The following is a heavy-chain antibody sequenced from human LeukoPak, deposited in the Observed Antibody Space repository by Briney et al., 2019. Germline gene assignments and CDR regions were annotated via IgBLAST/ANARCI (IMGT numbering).Heavy chain of an antibody. J-gene: IGHJ4*02. CDR1: GFTFSSYS. CDR3: ARDSDEYCSGGACSAFDH. CDR2: ISTSISYI. V-gene: IGHV3-21*01. D-gene: IGHD2-15*01. Sequence: PGGSLRLSCSASGFTFSSYSMNWVRQAPGKGLEWVSTISTSISYIYYADSVKGRFTISRDNAKNSLYLQMNSLRAEDTAVYYCARDSDEYCSGGACSAFDHWGQGTLVTVSS.